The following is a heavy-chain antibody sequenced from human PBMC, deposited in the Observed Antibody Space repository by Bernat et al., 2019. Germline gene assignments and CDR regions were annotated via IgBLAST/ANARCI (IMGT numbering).Heavy chain of an antibody. D-gene: IGHD5-12*01. Sequence: QVQLVQSGSELKKPGASVKISCKASGYTFTDYALNWVRQAPGQGLEWMGWIDTNTGNPTYAQGFTARFVFSLDTSVSTTYLQISSLKAEDTAVFYCARSTKDKSGFFDHWGQGTLATVSS. V-gene: IGHV7-4-1*02. CDR2: IDTNTGNP. CDR3: ARSTKDKSGFFDH. CDR1: GYTFTDYA. J-gene: IGHJ4*02.